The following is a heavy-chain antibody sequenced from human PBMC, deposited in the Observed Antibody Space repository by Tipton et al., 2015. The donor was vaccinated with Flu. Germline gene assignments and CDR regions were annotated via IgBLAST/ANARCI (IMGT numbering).Heavy chain of an antibody. CDR2: LSGSGRTT. CDR3: ATITGDFWSGFASGSFDM. D-gene: IGHD3-3*01. J-gene: IGHJ3*02. CDR1: GFTFNDYA. Sequence: SLRLSCAASGFTFNDYAMSWVRQAPGKGLEWVSSLSGSGRTTQYAGSVKGRFSVSRDKSKNTVYLQMTSLRDEDTAVYYCATITGDFWSGFASGSFDMWGQGTLVTVSS. V-gene: IGHV3-23*01.